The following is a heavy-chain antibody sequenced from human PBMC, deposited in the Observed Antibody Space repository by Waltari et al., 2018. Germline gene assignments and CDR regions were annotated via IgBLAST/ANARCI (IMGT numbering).Heavy chain of an antibody. CDR1: GFTFSSYE. J-gene: IGHJ6*03. Sequence: EVQLVESGGGLVQPGGSLRLSCAASGFTFSSYEMNWVHQAPGKGLEWVSYISSSGSTIYYADSVKGRFTISRDNAKNSLYLQMNSLRAEDTAVYYCASFALELIERDYYYYMDVWGKGTTVTVSS. D-gene: IGHD1-1*01. CDR2: ISSSGSTI. CDR3: ASFALELIERDYYYYMDV. V-gene: IGHV3-48*03.